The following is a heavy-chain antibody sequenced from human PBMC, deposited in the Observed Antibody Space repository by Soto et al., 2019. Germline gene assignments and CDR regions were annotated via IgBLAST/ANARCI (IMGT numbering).Heavy chain of an antibody. J-gene: IGHJ4*02. CDR2: ISSSKTT. CDR3: VGDQDVQTPLVPGRD. V-gene: IGHV3-48*02. D-gene: IGHD1-26*01. CDR1: GITFSSYS. Sequence: EVQLVESGGGLVQPGESLRLSCTASGITFSSYSMNWVRQAPGKGLEWLSYISSSKTTYADSVKGRFTISRDNAKNSVYLPLNSLSDEDTVVYCWVGDQDVQTPLVPGRDWGRGARFTVSS.